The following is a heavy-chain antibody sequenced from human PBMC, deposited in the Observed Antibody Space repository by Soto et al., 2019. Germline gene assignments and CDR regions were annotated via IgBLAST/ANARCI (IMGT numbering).Heavy chain of an antibody. Sequence: QVQLVESGGGVVQPGRSLRLSCAASGFTFSSYGMHCVRQAPGKGLEWVAVISYDGSNKYYADYVKGRFTISRDKSKNTLYLQMNSLRAEDTAVYYCAKDPRAYSYGSFEWWGQGTLVTVS. D-gene: IGHD5-18*01. CDR3: AKDPRAYSYGSFEW. CDR2: ISYDGSNK. J-gene: IGHJ4*02. V-gene: IGHV3-30*18. CDR1: GFTFSSYG.